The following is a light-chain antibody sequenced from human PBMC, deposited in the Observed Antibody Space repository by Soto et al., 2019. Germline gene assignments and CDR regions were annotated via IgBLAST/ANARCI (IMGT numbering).Light chain of an antibody. CDR1: ESVLYRDGNSY. Sequence: DVVMTQSPLSLPVTLGQSASVSCRSSESVLYRDGNSYLSWFQQRPGQSPRRLIYKVSNRDSGVPDRFSGGGSDTDFTLKISRVEAEDVGVYYCMQGTYWPYTFGQGTQLEIK. V-gene: IGKV2-30*01. CDR2: KVS. J-gene: IGKJ2*01. CDR3: MQGTYWPYT.